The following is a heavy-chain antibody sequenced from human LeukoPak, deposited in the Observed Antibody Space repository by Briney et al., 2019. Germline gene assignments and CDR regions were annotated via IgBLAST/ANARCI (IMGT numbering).Heavy chain of an antibody. CDR3: ARDGGLYCSSTSCLNWFDP. Sequence: ASVKVSCKASGYTFTSYGISWVRQAPGQGLEWMGWISAYNGNTNYAQKFQGRVTMTRDTSISTAYMELSRLRSDDTAVYYCARDGGLYCSSTSCLNWFDPWGQGTLVTVSS. V-gene: IGHV1-18*01. CDR2: ISAYNGNT. D-gene: IGHD2-2*01. J-gene: IGHJ5*02. CDR1: GYTFTSYG.